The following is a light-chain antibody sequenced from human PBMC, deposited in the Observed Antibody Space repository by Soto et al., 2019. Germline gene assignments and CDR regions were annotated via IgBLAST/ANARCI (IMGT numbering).Light chain of an antibody. CDR3: CSFAGGGTYV. CDR1: SSGVGNYSH. V-gene: IGLV2-23*01. Sequence: QSALTQPASVSGSPGQSITISCTGTSSGVGNYSHVSWYQQHPGKAPKLMMYEGTERPSGVSDRFSGSKSGDTASLTISGLQSEDEGDYYCCSFAGGGTYVFVTGIKLTVL. J-gene: IGLJ1*01. CDR2: EGT.